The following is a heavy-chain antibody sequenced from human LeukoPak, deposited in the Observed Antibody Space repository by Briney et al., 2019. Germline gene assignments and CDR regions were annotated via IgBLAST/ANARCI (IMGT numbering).Heavy chain of an antibody. CDR2: INPNSGGT. V-gene: IGHV1-2*02. J-gene: IGHJ4*02. D-gene: IGHD3-3*01. Sequence: ASVKVSCKASGCTFTGYYMHWVRQAPGQGLEWMGWINPNSGGTNYAQKFQGRVTMTRDTSISTAYMELSSLRSEDTAVYYCARSSFWSGYYTDSSNGYWGQGTLVTVSS. CDR3: ARSSFWSGYYTDSSNGY. CDR1: GCTFTGYY.